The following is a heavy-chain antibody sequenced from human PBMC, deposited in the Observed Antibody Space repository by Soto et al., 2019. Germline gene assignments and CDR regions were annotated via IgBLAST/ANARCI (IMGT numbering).Heavy chain of an antibody. CDR2: ISGSGGST. D-gene: IGHD6-13*01. J-gene: IGHJ6*03. V-gene: IGHV3-23*01. CDR3: AKGGAAAGYYYYYYYIDV. Sequence: EVQLLESGGGLVQPGGSLRLSCAASGFTFSSYAMSWVRQAPGTGLLWVSAISGSGGSTYYADSVKGRFTISRDNSKNTLYLQMTSLRAADTAVYYCAKGGAAAGYYYYYYYIDVWGKGTTVTVSS. CDR1: GFTFSSYA.